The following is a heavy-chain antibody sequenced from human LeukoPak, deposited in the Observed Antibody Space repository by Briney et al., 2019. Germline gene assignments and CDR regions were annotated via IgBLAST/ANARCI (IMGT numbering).Heavy chain of an antibody. CDR1: GGSFSGYY. CDR2: INHSGST. V-gene: IGHV4-34*01. D-gene: IGHD3-22*01. CDR3: ARQNYYDSDY. Sequence: SETLSLTCAVYGGSFSGYYWSWIRQPPGKGLEWIGEINHSGSTNYNPSLKSRVTISVDTSKNQFSLKLSSVTAADTAVYYCARQNYYDSDYWGQGTLVTVSS. J-gene: IGHJ4*02.